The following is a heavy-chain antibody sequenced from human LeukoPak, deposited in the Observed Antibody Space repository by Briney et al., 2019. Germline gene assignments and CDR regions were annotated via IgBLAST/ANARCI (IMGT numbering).Heavy chain of an antibody. D-gene: IGHD3-22*01. CDR1: GFTFSSYW. Sequence: GGSLRLSCAASGFTFSSYWMSWVRQAPGKGLEWVANIKQDGSEKYYVDSVKGRFTISRDNAKNSLYLQMNSLRAEDTAVYYCARRNYYDSSGYLDYWGQGTLVTVSS. J-gene: IGHJ4*02. V-gene: IGHV3-7*01. CDR3: ARRNYYDSSGYLDY. CDR2: IKQDGSEK.